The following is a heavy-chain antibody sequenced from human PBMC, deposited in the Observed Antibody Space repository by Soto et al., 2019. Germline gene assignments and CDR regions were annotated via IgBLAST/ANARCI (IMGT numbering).Heavy chain of an antibody. CDR1: GCSISSYY. D-gene: IGHD6-6*01. V-gene: IGHV4-59*01. CDR3: ARGMAARHYCYGMDV. J-gene: IGHJ6*02. Sequence: SETLSLTCTVSGCSISSYYWSWIRQPPGKGLEWIGYIYYSGSTNYNPSLKSRVTISVDTSKNQFSLKLSSVTAAGAAVYYCARGMAARHYCYGMDVWGQGTTVTVSS. CDR2: IYYSGST.